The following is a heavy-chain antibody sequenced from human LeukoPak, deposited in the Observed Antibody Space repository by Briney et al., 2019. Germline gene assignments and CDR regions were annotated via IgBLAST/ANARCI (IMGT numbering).Heavy chain of an antibody. CDR1: GFTFSSYG. V-gene: IGHV3-33*06. CDR3: AKDATEYGDSHFDC. J-gene: IGHJ4*02. CDR2: IWNDGSHE. D-gene: IGHD4-17*01. Sequence: PGRSLRLSCAASGFTFSSYGMHWVRQAPGKGLEWVAVIWNDGSHEYYADSEKGRFTISRDNSRDTVYLQMNSLRDEDTAVYYCAKDATEYGDSHFDCWGQGTLVTVSP.